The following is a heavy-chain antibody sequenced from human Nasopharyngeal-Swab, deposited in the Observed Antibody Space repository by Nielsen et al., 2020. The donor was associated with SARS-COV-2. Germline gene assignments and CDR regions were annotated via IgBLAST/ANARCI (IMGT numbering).Heavy chain of an antibody. J-gene: IGHJ6*02. D-gene: IGHD2-8*02. CDR1: GFTFTSSA. CDR3: ARDGAPLVDYYYGMDV. CDR2: IVVGSGNT. V-gene: IGHV1-58*01. Sequence: SVKVSCKASGFTFTSSAVQWVRQARGQRLEWIGWIVVGSGNTNYAQKFQERVTITRDMSTSTAYMELSRLRSDDTAVYYCARDGAPLVDYYYGMDVWGQGTTVTVSS.